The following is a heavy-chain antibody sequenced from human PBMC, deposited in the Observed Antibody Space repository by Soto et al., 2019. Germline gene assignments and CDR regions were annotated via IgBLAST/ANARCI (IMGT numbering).Heavy chain of an antibody. D-gene: IGHD4-17*01. V-gene: IGHV3-48*01. CDR2: ISSSSSTI. Sequence: GGSLRLSCAASGFTFSSYSMNWVRQAPGKGLEWVSYISSSSSTIYYADSVKGRFTISRDNAKNSLYLQMNSLRAEDTAVYYCASIAGEYYYYYYMDVWGKGTTVTVSS. J-gene: IGHJ6*03. CDR1: GFTFSSYS. CDR3: ASIAGEYYYYYYMDV.